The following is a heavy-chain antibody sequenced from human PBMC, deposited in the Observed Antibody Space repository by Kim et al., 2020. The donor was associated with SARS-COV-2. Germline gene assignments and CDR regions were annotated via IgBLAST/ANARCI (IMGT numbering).Heavy chain of an antibody. V-gene: IGHV4-34*01. J-gene: IGHJ4*02. CDR3: ARGGWDYYGSGVIITLHRRIFDY. D-gene: IGHD3-10*01. CDR2: INHSGST. Sequence: SETLSLTCAVYGGSFSGYYWSWIRQPPGKGLEWIGEINHSGSTNYNPSLKSRVTISVDTSKNQFSLKLSSVTAADTAVYYCARGGWDYYGSGVIITLHRRIFDYWGQGTLVTVSS. CDR1: GGSFSGYY.